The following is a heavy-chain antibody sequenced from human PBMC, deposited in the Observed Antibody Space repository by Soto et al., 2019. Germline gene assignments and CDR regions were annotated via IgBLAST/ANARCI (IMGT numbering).Heavy chain of an antibody. CDR1: GFTFSSYW. J-gene: IGHJ4*02. CDR2: INSDSSST. D-gene: IGHD5-12*01. V-gene: IGHV3-74*01. CDR3: ARGIPLRGYSFDY. Sequence: EVQLVESGGGLVQPGGSLRLSCAASGFTFSSYWMHWVRQAPGKGLVWVSRINSDSSSTSYADSVKGRFTISRDNAKNTLYVQMNRLRAEETAVYYCARGIPLRGYSFDYLGQGTLVTVSS.